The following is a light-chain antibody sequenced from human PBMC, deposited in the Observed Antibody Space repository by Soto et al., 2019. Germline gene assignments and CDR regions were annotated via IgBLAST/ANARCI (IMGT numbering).Light chain of an antibody. J-gene: IGLJ1*01. CDR2: EVG. CDR3: SSYTTSSSYV. CDR1: SCDVGGYNY. Sequence: QSALTQPASVSGSPGQSITISCTGSSCDVGGYNYVSWYQQYPGKAPKLMIYEVGNRPSGVSNRFSGSKSGNTASLTISGLQAEDEADYYCSSYTTSSSYVFGTGTKVTVL. V-gene: IGLV2-14*01.